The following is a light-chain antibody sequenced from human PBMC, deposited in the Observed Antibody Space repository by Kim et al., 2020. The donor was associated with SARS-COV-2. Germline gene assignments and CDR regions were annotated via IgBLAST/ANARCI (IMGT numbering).Light chain of an antibody. CDR1: QSVRSW. V-gene: IGKV1-5*03. CDR2: KAS. Sequence: AAVGHSVTITCRSSQSVRSWLAWYQQKPGNAPNLLIYKASTLESGVPSRFSGSGSETEFTLTINSLQPDDVASYYCQQYSNYPLTFGGGTKVDIK. CDR3: QQYSNYPLT. J-gene: IGKJ4*01.